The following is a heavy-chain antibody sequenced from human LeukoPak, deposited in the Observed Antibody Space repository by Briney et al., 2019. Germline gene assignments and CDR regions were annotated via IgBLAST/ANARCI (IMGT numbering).Heavy chain of an antibody. CDR1: GGSISSSSYS. Sequence: PSETLSLTCTVSGGSISSSSYSWGWIRQPPGKGLEWIGRIYYSGSTYYNPSLKSRVTISVDTSKNQFSLKLSSLTAADTAVYYCARHGGRYSYGYPVEAYNWFDPWGQGTLVTVSS. CDR2: IYYSGST. V-gene: IGHV4-39*01. D-gene: IGHD5-18*01. CDR3: ARHGGRYSYGYPVEAYNWFDP. J-gene: IGHJ5*02.